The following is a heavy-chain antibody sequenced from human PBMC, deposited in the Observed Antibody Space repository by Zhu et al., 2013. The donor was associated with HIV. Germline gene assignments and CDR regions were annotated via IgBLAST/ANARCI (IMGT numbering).Heavy chain of an antibody. CDR2: IIPFIGTA. Sequence: QVQLVQSGAEVKKPGSSVKVSCKASGGTFSSSAFFWVRQAPGQGLEWMGGIIPFIGTATYAQRFQGRVTITADKSTSTAYMELSSLKSEDTAVYYCARGVGFVGPPKRYFYYAMDVVGPREHGHSLL. J-gene: IGHJ6*02. D-gene: IGHD1-26*01. V-gene: IGHV1-69*06. CDR3: ARGVGFVGPPKRYFYYAMDV. CDR1: GGTFSSSA.